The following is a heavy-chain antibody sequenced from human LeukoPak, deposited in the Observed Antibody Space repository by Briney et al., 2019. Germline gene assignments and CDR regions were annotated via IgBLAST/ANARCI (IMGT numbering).Heavy chain of an antibody. Sequence: SETLSLTCAVSGYSITSGYFWGCFRQPPGRGLEWIGNVYHSGNTYYNPSLKSRITISVDKATNQSSLKLNSGTAAGSAIFYCARAGGSIGRGPPPDSGGQGTVDTVSS. V-gene: IGHV4-38-2*01. D-gene: IGHD3-10*01. CDR1: GYSITSGYF. CDR2: VYHSGNT. J-gene: IGHJ4*02. CDR3: ARAGGSIGRGPPPDS.